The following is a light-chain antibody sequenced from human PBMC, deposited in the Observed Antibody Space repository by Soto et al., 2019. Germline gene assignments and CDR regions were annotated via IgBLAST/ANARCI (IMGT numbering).Light chain of an antibody. CDR1: QDIAIY. V-gene: IGKV1-9*01. CDR2: AAS. Sequence: IQLTQSPSSLSASVGDRVTITCRASQDIAIYLAWYQQKPGEAPKLLIYAASTLYGGVPSRFSGSGSGTDFALTITSLQAEDFATYYCQQVNSYPQTFGQGTRLEIK. CDR3: QQVNSYPQT. J-gene: IGKJ5*01.